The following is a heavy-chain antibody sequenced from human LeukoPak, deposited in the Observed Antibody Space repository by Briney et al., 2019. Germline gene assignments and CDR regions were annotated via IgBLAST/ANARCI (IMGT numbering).Heavy chain of an antibody. Sequence: PGRSLRLSCAASGFTFDDYAMHWVRQAPGKGLEWVSGISWNSGSIGYADSVKGRFTISRDNAKNSLYLQMNSLRAEDMALYYCARSGYSGYDEGYYFDYWGQGTLVTVSS. CDR2: ISWNSGSI. CDR3: ARSGYSGYDEGYYFDY. J-gene: IGHJ4*02. CDR1: GFTFDDYA. V-gene: IGHV3-9*03. D-gene: IGHD5-12*01.